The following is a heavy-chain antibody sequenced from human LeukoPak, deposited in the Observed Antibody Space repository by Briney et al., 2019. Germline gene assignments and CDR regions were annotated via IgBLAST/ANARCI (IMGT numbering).Heavy chain of an antibody. V-gene: IGHV3-23*01. CDR2: ISDSGGNT. D-gene: IGHD6-19*01. CDR1: GFTFSSYA. Sequence: GGSLRLSCVASGFTFSSYAMSWVRQAPRKGLEWVSGISDSGGNTYYADSVKGRFTISRDNSMNTLYLQMNSLRPEDTAVYYCAKDLGLGDYWGQGTLVTVSS. J-gene: IGHJ4*02. CDR3: AKDLGLGDY.